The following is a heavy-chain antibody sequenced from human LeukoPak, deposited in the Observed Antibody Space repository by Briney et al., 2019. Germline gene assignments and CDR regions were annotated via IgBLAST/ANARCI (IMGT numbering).Heavy chain of an antibody. CDR3: ARRSTYGSGTNYLFDY. Sequence: KDGESLKISCKGSGYSFPIYWIGWVRQMPGKGLEWMGIIYPGDSDTRYNPSFQGQITISADKSISTAYLQWSSLKASDTAMYYCARRSTYGSGTNYLFDYWGQGTLVTVSS. J-gene: IGHJ4*02. CDR1: GYSFPIYW. D-gene: IGHD3-10*01. V-gene: IGHV5-51*01. CDR2: IYPGDSDT.